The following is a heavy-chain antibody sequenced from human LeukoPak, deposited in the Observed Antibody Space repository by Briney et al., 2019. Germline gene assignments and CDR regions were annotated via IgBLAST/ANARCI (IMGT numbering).Heavy chain of an antibody. CDR1: GGSISSSSYY. J-gene: IGHJ4*02. CDR3: ARDYGDYGEVGY. V-gene: IGHV4-39*02. Sequence: SETLSLTCTVSGGSISSSSYYWGWIRQPPGKGLEWIGSIYYSGSTYYNPSFKSRVTISVDTSKNQFSLELSSVTAADTAVYYCARDYGDYGEVGYWGQGTLVTVSS. D-gene: IGHD4-17*01. CDR2: IYYSGST.